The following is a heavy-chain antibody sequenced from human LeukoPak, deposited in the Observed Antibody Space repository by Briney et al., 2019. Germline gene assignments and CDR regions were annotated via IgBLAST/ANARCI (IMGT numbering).Heavy chain of an antibody. CDR1: GFTFSSYS. Sequence: PGRSLRLSCAASGFTFSSYSMNWVRQAPGKGLEWVSSISSSSSYIYYADSVKGRFTISRDNAKNSLYLQMNSLRAEDTAVYYCARDPPSSAKPIDYWGQGTLVTVSS. D-gene: IGHD6-19*01. CDR2: ISSSSSYI. J-gene: IGHJ4*02. V-gene: IGHV3-21*01. CDR3: ARDPPSSAKPIDY.